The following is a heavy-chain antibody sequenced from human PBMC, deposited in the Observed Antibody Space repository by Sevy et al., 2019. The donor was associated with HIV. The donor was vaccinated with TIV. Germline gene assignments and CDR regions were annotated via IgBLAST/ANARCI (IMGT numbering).Heavy chain of an antibody. J-gene: IGHJ6*03. CDR2: IGTAGDP. CDR3: ARQKNGAYCSGGSGYANYYYYYMDV. D-gene: IGHD2-15*01. Sequence: GGSLRLSCAASGFSFSSYDMHWVRQATGKGLEWVSAIGTAGDPYYPGSVKGRITISREKAKNSLDLQMNSLSAGDTAVYYWARQKNGAYCSGGSGYANYYYYYMDVWGKGTTVTVSS. V-gene: IGHV3-13*05. CDR1: GFSFSSYD.